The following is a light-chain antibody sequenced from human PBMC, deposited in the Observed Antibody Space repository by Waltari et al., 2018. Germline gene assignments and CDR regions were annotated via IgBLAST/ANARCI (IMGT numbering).Light chain of an antibody. J-gene: IGLJ2*01. CDR3: CSYAGGSRVI. CDR2: EAT. Sequence: QSALTQPASLSGSPGQSITIPCAGTKNDIGTYTFVPWFQQFPGQAPKLIVSEATKRPSGVSYRFSGSKSGNTASLTISGLQAEDEADYYCCSYAGGSRVIFGGGTKLTVL. V-gene: IGLV2-23*01. CDR1: KNDIGTYTF.